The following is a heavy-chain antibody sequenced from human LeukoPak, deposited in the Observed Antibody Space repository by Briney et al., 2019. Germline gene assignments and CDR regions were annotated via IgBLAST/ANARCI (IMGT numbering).Heavy chain of an antibody. D-gene: IGHD1-26*01. V-gene: IGHV3-30*03. CDR1: GFTFSSYW. Sequence: GGSLRLSCAASGFTFSSYWMSWVRQAPGKGLEWVAVISYDGSNKYYADSVKGRFTISRDNSKNTLYLQMNSLRAEDTAVYYCARDFVGSYGGGAAFDIWGQGTMVTVSS. CDR2: ISYDGSNK. CDR3: ARDFVGSYGGGAAFDI. J-gene: IGHJ3*02.